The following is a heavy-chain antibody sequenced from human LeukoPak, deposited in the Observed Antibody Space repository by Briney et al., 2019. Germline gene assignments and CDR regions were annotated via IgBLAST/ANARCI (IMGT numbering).Heavy chain of an antibody. Sequence: ASVKVSCKASGYTFTSYAMNWVRQAPGQGLEWMGWINTNTGNPTYAQGFTGRFVLSLDASVSTAYLQISSLKAEDTAVYYCARGRFYDYVWGSYRSQVDYWGQGTLVTVSS. V-gene: IGHV7-4-1*02. J-gene: IGHJ4*02. CDR1: GYTFTSYA. D-gene: IGHD3-16*02. CDR2: INTNTGNP. CDR3: ARGRFYDYVWGSYRSQVDY.